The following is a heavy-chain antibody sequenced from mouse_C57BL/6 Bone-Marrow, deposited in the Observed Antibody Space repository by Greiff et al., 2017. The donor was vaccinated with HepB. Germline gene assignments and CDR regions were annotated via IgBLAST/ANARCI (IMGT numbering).Heavy chain of an antibody. V-gene: IGHV1-62-2*01. CDR1: GYTFTEYT. Sequence: QVQLQQSGAELVKPGASVKLSCKASGYTFTEYTIHWVKQRPGQGLEWIGCFYPGSGSIKYNEKFKDKATLTADKSSSTAYMGLSRLTSGDSAVYFWARHEDPAGQGSYAMDYWGQGTSVTVSS. CDR2: FYPGSGSI. CDR3: ARHEDPAGQGSYAMDY. J-gene: IGHJ4*01.